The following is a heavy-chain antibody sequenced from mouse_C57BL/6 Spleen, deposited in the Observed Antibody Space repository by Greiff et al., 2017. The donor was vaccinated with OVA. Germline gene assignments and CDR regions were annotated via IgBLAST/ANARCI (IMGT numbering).Heavy chain of an antibody. D-gene: IGHD1-1*01. V-gene: IGHV2-9-1*01. Sequence: VKVVESGPGLVAPSQSLSITCTVSGFSLTSYAISWVRQPPGKGLEWLGVIWTGGGTNYNSALKSRLSISKDNSKSQVFLKMNSLQTDDTARYYCARNDYYDSWFAYWGQGTLVTVSA. CDR2: IWTGGGT. CDR1: GFSLTSYA. J-gene: IGHJ3*01. CDR3: ARNDYYDSWFAY.